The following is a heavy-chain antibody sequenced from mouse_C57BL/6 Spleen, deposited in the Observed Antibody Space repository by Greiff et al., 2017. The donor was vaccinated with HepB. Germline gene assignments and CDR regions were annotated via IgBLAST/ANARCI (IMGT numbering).Heavy chain of an antibody. CDR2: ISSGGDYI. J-gene: IGHJ3*01. CDR1: GFTFSSYA. V-gene: IGHV5-9-1*02. CDR3: TRDVTTVKAY. Sequence: EVQVVESGEGLVKPGGSLKLSCAASGFTFSSYAMSWVRQTPEKRLEWVAYISSGGDYIYYADTVKGRFTISRDNARNTLYLQMSSLKSEDTAMYYCTRDVTTVKAYWGQGTLVTVSA. D-gene: IGHD1-1*01.